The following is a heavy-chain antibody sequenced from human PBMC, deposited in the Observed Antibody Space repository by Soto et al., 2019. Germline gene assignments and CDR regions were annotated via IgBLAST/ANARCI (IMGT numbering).Heavy chain of an antibody. J-gene: IGHJ5*02. Sequence: ASVKVSCKASGFTFTSSAIQWVRQARGQRLEWIGWIVAGSGNTKYSQKFQGRVTITRDTSASTAYMELSSLRSEDTAVYYCARVRSGSLNWFDPWGQGTLVTVSS. D-gene: IGHD3-22*01. CDR3: ARVRSGSLNWFDP. V-gene: IGHV1-3*01. CDR1: GFTFTSSA. CDR2: IVAGSGNT.